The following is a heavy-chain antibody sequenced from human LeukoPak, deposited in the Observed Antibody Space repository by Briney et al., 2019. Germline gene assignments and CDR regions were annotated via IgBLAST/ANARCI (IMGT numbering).Heavy chain of an antibody. J-gene: IGHJ5*02. Sequence: ASVKVSCKASGYTFTSYAMHWVRQAPGQRLEWMGWTNAGNGNTKYSQKFQGRVTITRDTSASTAYMELSSLRSEDTAVYYCATGRYDFWSGYYKYNWFDPWGQGTLVTVSS. V-gene: IGHV1-3*01. CDR2: TNAGNGNT. D-gene: IGHD3-3*01. CDR3: ATGRYDFWSGYYKYNWFDP. CDR1: GYTFTSYA.